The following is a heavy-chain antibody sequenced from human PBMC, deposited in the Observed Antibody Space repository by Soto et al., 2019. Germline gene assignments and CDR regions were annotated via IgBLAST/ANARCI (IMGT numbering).Heavy chain of an antibody. J-gene: IGHJ4*02. D-gene: IGHD2-21*01. V-gene: IGHV4-61*08. CDR2: IYYSGST. CDR3: ARGNVVAIDY. Sequence: SETLSLTCTVSGGSIRSGDNYWSWIRQTPGKGLEWIGYIYYSGSTNYNPSLKSRVTISVDTSKNQFSLRLSSVTAADTAVYYCARGNVVAIDYWGPGTLVTVSS. CDR1: GGSIRSGDNY.